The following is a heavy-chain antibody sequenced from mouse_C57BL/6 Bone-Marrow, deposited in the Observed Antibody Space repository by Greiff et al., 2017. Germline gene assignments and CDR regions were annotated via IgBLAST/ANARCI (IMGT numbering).Heavy chain of an antibody. J-gene: IGHJ3*01. V-gene: IGHV1-82*01. CDR3: GGGGYDAWFAY. CDR1: GYAFSSSW. CDR2: IYPGDGDT. D-gene: IGHD2-2*01. Sequence: QVQLQQSGPELVKPGASVKISCKASGYAFSSSWMNWVKQRPGKGLEWIGRIYPGDGDTNYNGKFKGKATLTADKSSSTAYMQLSSLTSEDSAVYYCGGGGYDAWFAYWGQGTLVTVSA.